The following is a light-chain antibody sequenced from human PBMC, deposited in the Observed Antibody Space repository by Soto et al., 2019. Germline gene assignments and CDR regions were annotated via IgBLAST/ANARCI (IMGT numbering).Light chain of an antibody. CDR3: QQYGSTHLT. V-gene: IGKV3-20*01. CDR2: DVS. CDR1: QSVSNNY. Sequence: EIVLTQSPGTLSSSPGERATLSCRASQSVSNNYLAWYQQKPGQPPRFLIYDVSTRAAGIPDRFSGSGSGTDFTLTISRLEPEDFAVYYCQQYGSTHLTFGGGTKVEIE. J-gene: IGKJ4*01.